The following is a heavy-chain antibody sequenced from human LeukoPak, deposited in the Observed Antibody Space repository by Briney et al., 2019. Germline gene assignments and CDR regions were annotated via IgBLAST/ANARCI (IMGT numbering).Heavy chain of an antibody. J-gene: IGHJ5*02. Sequence: SETLSVTCTVSGGSISSSSYYWGWIRQPPGKGLEWIGSIYYSGSTYYNPSLKSRVTISVDTSKNQFFLKLSSVTAADTAVYYCARERGYDSSGYYYDAWGQGTLVTVSS. CDR1: GGSISSSSYY. CDR3: ARERGYDSSGYYYDA. CDR2: IYYSGST. D-gene: IGHD3-22*01. V-gene: IGHV4-39*07.